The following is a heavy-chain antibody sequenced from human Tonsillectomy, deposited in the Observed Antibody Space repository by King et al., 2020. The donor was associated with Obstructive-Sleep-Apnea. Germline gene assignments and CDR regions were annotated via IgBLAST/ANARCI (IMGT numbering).Heavy chain of an antibody. J-gene: IGHJ1*01. CDR2: INTNTDGT. V-gene: IGHV1-2*02. CDR3: ASHIYASV. CDR1: GYTFTDYY. Sequence: QLVQSGDEMKKPGASVKVSCEASGYTFTDYYVHWVRQAPGQGLEWLGWINTNTDGTEYNQKFQGRVTLTSDWSISTAYMQLTGLTSDDTAVYYCASHIYASVWGQGTLITVSS. D-gene: IGHD2/OR15-2a*01.